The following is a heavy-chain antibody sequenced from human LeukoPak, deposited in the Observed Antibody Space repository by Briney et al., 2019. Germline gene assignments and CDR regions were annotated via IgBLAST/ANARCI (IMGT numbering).Heavy chain of an antibody. CDR2: ISYDGSNK. V-gene: IGHV3-30*18. Sequence: GRSLRLSCAASGFTFSSYGMHWVRQAPGKGLEWVAVISYDGSNKYYADSVKGRFTISRDNSKNTLYLQMNSLRAEDTGVYYCAKEKAAADQTFDYWGQGTLVTVSS. J-gene: IGHJ4*02. CDR3: AKEKAAADQTFDY. D-gene: IGHD6-13*01. CDR1: GFTFSSYG.